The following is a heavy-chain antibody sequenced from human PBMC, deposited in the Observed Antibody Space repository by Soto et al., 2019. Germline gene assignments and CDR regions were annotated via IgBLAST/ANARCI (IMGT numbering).Heavy chain of an antibody. CDR1: IDSISTHY. J-gene: IGHJ4*01. D-gene: IGHD6-13*01. Sequence: PETLSLTCTVSIDSISTHYCSWIRQPPGKGLEWIGYTHYSGTPHYNPSLKSRVTTSVDTSKNQFSLRLNSVTAADTAIYYCAGSYGNAWYTYWGQGILVTVSS. CDR2: THYSGTP. CDR3: AGSYGNAWYTY. V-gene: IGHV4-59*11.